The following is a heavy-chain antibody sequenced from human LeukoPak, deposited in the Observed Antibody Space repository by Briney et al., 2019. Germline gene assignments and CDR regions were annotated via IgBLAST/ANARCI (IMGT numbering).Heavy chain of an antibody. CDR3: ARAGVTGEGLDY. CDR2: INGNSGGT. Sequence: GASVKVSCKASGYTFTSYYMHWVRQAPGQGLEWMGWINGNSGGTNYAQKFQGRVTMTQDTSIITAYMELSSLRSDDTAVYYCARAGVTGEGLDYWGQGTLVTVSS. J-gene: IGHJ4*02. V-gene: IGHV1-2*02. CDR1: GYTFTSYY. D-gene: IGHD7-27*01.